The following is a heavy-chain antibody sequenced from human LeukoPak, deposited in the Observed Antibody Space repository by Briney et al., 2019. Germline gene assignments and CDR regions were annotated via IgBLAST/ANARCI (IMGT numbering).Heavy chain of an antibody. V-gene: IGHV3-23*01. D-gene: IGHD2-8*01. Sequence: GGSLRLSCTVSGFTFSSYAMSWVRQSPGKGLEWVSLVSDSPDITYYTDSVKGRFTISRSNSNNTVYLQMNNLRAEDTAVYYCARRARVRMVYFYYFMDIWGKGTTVTVSS. CDR3: ARRARVRMVYFYYFMDI. CDR2: VSDSPDIT. J-gene: IGHJ6*03. CDR1: GFTFSSYA.